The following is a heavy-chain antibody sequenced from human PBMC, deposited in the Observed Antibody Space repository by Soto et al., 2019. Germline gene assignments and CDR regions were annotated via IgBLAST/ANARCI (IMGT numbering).Heavy chain of an antibody. CDR3: AAPSLNFYYGMDV. Sequence: QMQLVQSGPEVKKPGTSVKVSCKASGFTFTSSAVQWVRQARGQRLEWIGWIVVGSGNTNYAQKFQERVTITRGMSTSTDYMELSSLRSEDTAVYYCAAPSLNFYYGMDVWGQGTTVTVSS. J-gene: IGHJ6*02. V-gene: IGHV1-58*01. D-gene: IGHD2-15*01. CDR2: IVVGSGNT. CDR1: GFTFTSSA.